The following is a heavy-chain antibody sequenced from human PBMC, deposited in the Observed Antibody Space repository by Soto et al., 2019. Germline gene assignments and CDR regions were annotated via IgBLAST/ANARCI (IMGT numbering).Heavy chain of an antibody. CDR1: GFTFSTYA. D-gene: IGHD6-13*01. CDR2: ISASGGNT. CDR3: AKVSSSWSTFDY. Sequence: EVPLLESGGGSVQPGGSLRLSCAASGFTFSTYAMSWVRQAPGKGLEWVSVISASGGNTYYADSVKGRFTISRDNYKSTLYLQMNSLRAEDTAVYYCAKVSSSWSTFDYWGQGTLVTVSS. J-gene: IGHJ4*02. V-gene: IGHV3-23*01.